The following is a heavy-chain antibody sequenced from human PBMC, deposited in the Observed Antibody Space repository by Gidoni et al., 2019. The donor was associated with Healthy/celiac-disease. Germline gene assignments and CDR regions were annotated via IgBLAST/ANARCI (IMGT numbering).Heavy chain of an antibody. V-gene: IGHV4-61*02. D-gene: IGHD3-22*01. Sequence: NYNPSLKSRVTISVDTSKNQFSLKLSSVTAADTAVYYCARDASSGYYYFDYWGQGTLVTVSS. J-gene: IGHJ4*02. CDR3: ARDASSGYYYFDY.